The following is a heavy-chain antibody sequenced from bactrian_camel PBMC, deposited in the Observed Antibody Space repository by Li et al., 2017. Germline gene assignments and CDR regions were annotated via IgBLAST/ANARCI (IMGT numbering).Heavy chain of an antibody. CDR3: ARHLAFYAEDY. J-gene: IGHJ4*01. Sequence: QLVESGGGSVEAGGSLSLSCPAHFSAYYCMGWFRQAPGKEREGVAAIDSDGKTGYTDSVKGRFTTSRDNAKNTVYLQMNSLTPEDTAVYYCARHLAFYAEDYWGQGTQVTVS. V-gene: IGHV3S56*01. CDR2: IDSDGKT. D-gene: IGHD3*01. CDR1: HFSAYYC.